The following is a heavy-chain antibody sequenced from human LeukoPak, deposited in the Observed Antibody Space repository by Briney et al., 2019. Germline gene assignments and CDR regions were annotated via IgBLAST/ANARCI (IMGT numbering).Heavy chain of an antibody. Sequence: GGSLRLSCAASGFSFSSYSMNWVRQAPGKGLEWVSFISSSSSYIYYADSVKGRFTISRDNAKHSLYLQMNSLRAEDTAVYYCARDVLYYYGSGSSAGWFDPWGQGTLVTVSS. CDR3: ARDVLYYYGSGSSAGWFDP. J-gene: IGHJ5*02. CDR2: ISSSSSYI. D-gene: IGHD3-10*01. V-gene: IGHV3-21*01. CDR1: GFSFSSYS.